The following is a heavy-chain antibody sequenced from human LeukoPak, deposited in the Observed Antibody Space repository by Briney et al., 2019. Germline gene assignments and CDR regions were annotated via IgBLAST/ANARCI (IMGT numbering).Heavy chain of an antibody. D-gene: IGHD6-13*01. CDR3: ARIGSSWSFDY. Sequence: GGSLRLSCAASGFTFSSYNMNWVRQAPGKGLEWVSSISGDSGYMSYADSVRGRFTISRDNAMNSLYLQMNSLRVEDTAVYYCARIGSSWSFDYWGQGTRVTVSS. V-gene: IGHV3-21*01. J-gene: IGHJ4*02. CDR2: ISGDSGYM. CDR1: GFTFSSYN.